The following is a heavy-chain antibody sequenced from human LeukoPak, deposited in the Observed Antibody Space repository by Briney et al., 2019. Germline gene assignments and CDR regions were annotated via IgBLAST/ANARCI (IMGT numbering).Heavy chain of an antibody. V-gene: IGHV3-66*01. CDR2: IYSGGST. D-gene: IGHD5-24*01. CDR3: ARDRGRWLQTFAFDI. J-gene: IGHJ3*02. Sequence: PGGSLRLSCAASGFTVSSNYMSWVRQAPGKGLEWVSVIYSGGSTYYADSVKGGFTISRDNSKNTLYLQMNSLRAEDTAVYYCARDRGRWLQTFAFDIWGQGTMVTVSS. CDR1: GFTVSSNY.